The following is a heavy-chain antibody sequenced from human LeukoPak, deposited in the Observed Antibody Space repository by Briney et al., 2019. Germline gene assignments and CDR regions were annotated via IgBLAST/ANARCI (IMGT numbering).Heavy chain of an antibody. J-gene: IGHJ2*01. CDR3: AREASSYWYFDL. V-gene: IGHV3-23*01. CDR1: GFTFSTYA. CDR2: ISASGGST. Sequence: PGVSLRLSCAASGFTFSTYAMSWVRQARGKGLEWVSAISASGGSTYYADSVKGRFTFSRDNSKNTLYLQMNSLRADDTALYYCAREASSYWYFDLWGRGTLVTVSS. D-gene: IGHD3-10*01.